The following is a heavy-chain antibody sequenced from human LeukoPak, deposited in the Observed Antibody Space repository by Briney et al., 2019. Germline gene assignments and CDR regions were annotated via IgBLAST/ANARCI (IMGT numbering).Heavy chain of an antibody. V-gene: IGHV3-23*01. Sequence: PGGSLRLSCAASGFTFSSYAMSWVRQAPGKGLEWVSGISGSGTGTDHADSVKGRFTIPRENSKNTLHLQMNSLRAEDTAVYYCAKGLYHYYGSGSYTLDYWGQGTLVTVSS. CDR1: GFTFSSYA. CDR2: ISGSGTGT. D-gene: IGHD3-10*01. CDR3: AKGLYHYYGSGSYTLDY. J-gene: IGHJ4*02.